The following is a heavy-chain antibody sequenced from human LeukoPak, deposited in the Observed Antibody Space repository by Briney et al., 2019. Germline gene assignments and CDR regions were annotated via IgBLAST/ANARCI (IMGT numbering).Heavy chain of an antibody. V-gene: IGHV1-69*04. Sequence: GASVKVSCKASGGTFSSYAISWVRQAPGQGLEWMGRIIPILGIANYAQKFQGRVTITADKSTSTAYMELSSLRSDDTAVYYCAREGPSGYFDYWGQGTLVTVSS. J-gene: IGHJ4*02. CDR2: IIPILGIA. CDR3: AREGPSGYFDY. CDR1: GGTFSSYA. D-gene: IGHD3-3*01.